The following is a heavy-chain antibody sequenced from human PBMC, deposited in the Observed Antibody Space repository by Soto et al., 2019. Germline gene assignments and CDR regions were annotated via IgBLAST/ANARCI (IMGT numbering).Heavy chain of an antibody. J-gene: IGHJ4*02. CDR2: VDPNGGGS. V-gene: IGHV1-2*04. Sequence: ASVKVSCKTSGYRFTDYKLHWVRQAPGQGLEWMGWVDPNGGGSNSAQKFQGSVTMTWDTSITTAYLDLTRLTTNDTATYFCATWVDYGDFEGFDYWGQGTLVTVSS. D-gene: IGHD4-17*01. CDR3: ATWVDYGDFEGFDY. CDR1: GYRFTDYK.